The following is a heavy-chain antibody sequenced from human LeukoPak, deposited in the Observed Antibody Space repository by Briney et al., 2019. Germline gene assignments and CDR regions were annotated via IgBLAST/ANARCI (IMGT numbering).Heavy chain of an antibody. D-gene: IGHD3-9*01. Sequence: GGSLRLSCAATGFSFRSYWMNWVRQAPGKGLEWLAIIKQDGSEKHYKGSVEGRFSISRDNAKNSLHLQMNSLRAEDTAVYYCAGGSGYLITSWGQGTLVTVSS. CDR2: IKQDGSEK. CDR1: GFSFRSYW. J-gene: IGHJ5*02. V-gene: IGHV3-7*01. CDR3: AGGSGYLITS.